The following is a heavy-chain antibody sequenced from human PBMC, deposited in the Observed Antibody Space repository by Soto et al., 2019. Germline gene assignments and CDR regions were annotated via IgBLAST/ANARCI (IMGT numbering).Heavy chain of an antibody. CDR3: ARAQFCSDSHCYLFDY. J-gene: IGHJ4*02. CDR1: GFTFSSYD. CDR2: TGTAGDT. V-gene: IGHV3-13*01. Sequence: GGSLRLSCAASGFTFSSYDIHWVRQGTGKGLEWVSATGTAGDTYSAGSVKGRFTISRENAKNSVYLQMNSLRAEDTAVYYCARAQFCSDSHCYLFDYWGQGTLVTVSS. D-gene: IGHD3-3*02.